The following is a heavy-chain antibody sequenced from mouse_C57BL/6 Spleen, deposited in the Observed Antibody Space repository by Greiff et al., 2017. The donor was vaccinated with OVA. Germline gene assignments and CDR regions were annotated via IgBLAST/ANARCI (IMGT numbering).Heavy chain of an antibody. CDR3: ARDRGTTVVGAMDY. CDR1: GFTFSSYA. V-gene: IGHV5-4*01. CDR2: ISDGGSYT. J-gene: IGHJ4*01. Sequence: EVKLVESGGGLVKPGGSLKLSCAASGFTFSSYAMSWVRQTPEKRLEWVATISDGGSYTYSPDNVTGRFTISRDNAKNNLYLQMSHLKSEDTAMEYCARDRGTTVVGAMDYWGQGTSVTVSS. D-gene: IGHD1-1*01.